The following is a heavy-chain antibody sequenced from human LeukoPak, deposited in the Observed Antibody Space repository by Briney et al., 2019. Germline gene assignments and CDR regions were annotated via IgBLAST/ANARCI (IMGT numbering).Heavy chain of an antibody. CDR2: INQDVSRI. J-gene: IGHJ4*02. CDR3: ARLKDDVTKFDY. CDR1: GFSFSRYW. Sequence: GRSLRLSCAGSGFSFSRYWMAWVRQAPGKVLEWVASINQDVSRIHQVDSVKGRFSISRDNAKSSLVLQMTRLRVKDTAVYYCARLKDDVTKFDYWGQGTLVTVSS. D-gene: IGHD2-8*01. V-gene: IGHV3-7*01.